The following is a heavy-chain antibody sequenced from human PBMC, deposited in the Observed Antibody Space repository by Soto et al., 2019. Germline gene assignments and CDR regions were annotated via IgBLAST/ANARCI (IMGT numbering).Heavy chain of an antibody. CDR1: GGTFSSYA. J-gene: IGHJ4*02. Sequence: SVKVSCKASGGTFSSYAISWVRQAPGQGLEWMGGIIPIFGTANYAQKFQGRVTITADVSTSTAYMELSSLRSEDMAVYYCASDVHEYYYDSSGSYLFDFWGQGALVTVCS. V-gene: IGHV1-69*13. CDR3: ASDVHEYYYDSSGSYLFDF. D-gene: IGHD3-22*01. CDR2: IIPIFGTA.